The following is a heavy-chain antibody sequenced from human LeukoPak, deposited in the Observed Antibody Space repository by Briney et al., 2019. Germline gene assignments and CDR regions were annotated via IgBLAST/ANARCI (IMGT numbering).Heavy chain of an antibody. Sequence: SETLSLTCTVSGGSISSYYWSWIRQPAGKGLEWIGRIYTSGSTNYNPSLKSRVTISVDTSKNQFSLKLSSVTAADTAVYYCASYSSSSILDYWGQGTLVTVSS. D-gene: IGHD6-6*01. V-gene: IGHV4-4*07. CDR1: GGSISSYY. J-gene: IGHJ4*02. CDR3: ASYSSSSILDY. CDR2: IYTSGST.